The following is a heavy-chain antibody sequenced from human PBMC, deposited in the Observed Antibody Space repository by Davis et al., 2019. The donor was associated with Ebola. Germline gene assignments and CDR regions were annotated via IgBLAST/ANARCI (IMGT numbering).Heavy chain of an antibody. CDR2: ISSSSNYI. D-gene: IGHD3-3*01. V-gene: IGHV3-11*05. Sequence: GESLKISCAASGFTFSDHYMSWVRQAPGKGLEWVSFISSSSNYIYYADSVKGRFTVSRDNAKNSLYLQMNSLRAEDTAVYYCAKGYDFWSGYPDYWGQGTLVTVSS. J-gene: IGHJ4*02. CDR3: AKGYDFWSGYPDY. CDR1: GFTFSDHY.